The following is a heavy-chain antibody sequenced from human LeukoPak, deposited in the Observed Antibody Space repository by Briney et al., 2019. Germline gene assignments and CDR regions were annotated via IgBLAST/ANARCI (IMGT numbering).Heavy chain of an antibody. CDR3: ARSSGSAYSGYDLFDY. V-gene: IGHV5-51*01. CDR1: GYSFTSYW. CDR2: IYPGDSDT. J-gene: IGHJ4*02. D-gene: IGHD5-12*01. Sequence: GASLKISCKGSGYSFTSYWIGWVRQMPGKGLEWMGIIYPGDSDTRYSPSFQGQVTISAVKSISTAYLQWSSLKASDTAMYYCARSSGSAYSGYDLFDYWGQGTLVTVSS.